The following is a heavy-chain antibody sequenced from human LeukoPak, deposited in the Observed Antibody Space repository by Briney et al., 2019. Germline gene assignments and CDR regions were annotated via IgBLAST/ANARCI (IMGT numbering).Heavy chain of an antibody. D-gene: IGHD3-22*01. CDR2: ISYDGSDK. J-gene: IGHJ4*02. V-gene: IGHV3-30*18. Sequence: GGSLRLSCAASGFSFSTYGMHWVRQAPGKGLEWVAVISYDGSDKYYADSVKGRFTISRDNSKNTLYLQMNSLRAEDTAVYYCAKYRDGSGLVGYWGQGTLVTVSS. CDR1: GFSFSTYG. CDR3: AKYRDGSGLVGY.